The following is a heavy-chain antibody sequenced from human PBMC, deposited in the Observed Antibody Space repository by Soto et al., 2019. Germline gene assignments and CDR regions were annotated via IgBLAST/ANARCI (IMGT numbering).Heavy chain of an antibody. D-gene: IGHD3-16*01. CDR3: AQEFVGWNYYYGVDV. CDR2: IQYDGNNK. CDR1: GFTFSIYA. J-gene: IGHJ6*02. Sequence: QVQLVESGGGVVQPGRSLRLSCAASGFTFSIYAIHWVRQAPGKGLEWVAVIQYDGNNKYYTDSVKGRFTISRDNSKNTVFLQFNSLRAEDTALYYCAQEFVGWNYYYGVDVWGQGTTVAVSS. V-gene: IGHV3-30*18.